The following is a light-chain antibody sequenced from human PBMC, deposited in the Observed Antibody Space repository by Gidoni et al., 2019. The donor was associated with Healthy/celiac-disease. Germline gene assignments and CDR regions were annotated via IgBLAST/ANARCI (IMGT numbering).Light chain of an antibody. CDR2: AAS. CDR1: QSISSY. Sequence: DIQMTQLPSSLSASVGDRVTITCRASQSISSYLNWYQQKPGKAPKLLIYAASSLQSGVPSRFSGSGSGTDFTLTISSLQPEDFATYYCQQSYSTLIGFGQXTRLEIK. CDR3: QQSYSTLIG. J-gene: IGKJ5*01. V-gene: IGKV1-39*01.